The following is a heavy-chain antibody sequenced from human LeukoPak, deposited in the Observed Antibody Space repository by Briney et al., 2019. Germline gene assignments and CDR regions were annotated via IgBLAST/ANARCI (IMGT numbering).Heavy chain of an antibody. Sequence: SETLSLTCTVSGGSISSYYWSWTRQPPGRGLEWIGYIYYSGSTNYNPSLKSRVTISVDTSKNQFSLKLSSVTAADTAVYYCARDQLQLGWFDPWGQGTLVTVSS. CDR1: GGSISSYY. J-gene: IGHJ5*02. V-gene: IGHV4-59*01. CDR3: ARDQLQLGWFDP. D-gene: IGHD6-13*01. CDR2: IYYSGST.